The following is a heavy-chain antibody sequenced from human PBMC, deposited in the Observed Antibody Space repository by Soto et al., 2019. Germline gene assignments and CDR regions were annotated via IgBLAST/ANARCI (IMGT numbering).Heavy chain of an antibody. CDR3: AREYCSSTSCHPHFDY. V-gene: IGHV1-69*08. J-gene: IGHJ4*02. CDR2: IIPILGIA. CDR1: GGTFSSYT. D-gene: IGHD2-2*01. Sequence: QVQLVQSGAEVKKPGSSVKVSCKASGGTFSSYTISWVRQAPGQGLEWMGRIIPILGIANYAQKFQGRVTITADKSTSTAYMELSSLRSEDTAVYYCAREYCSSTSCHPHFDYWGQGTLVTVSS.